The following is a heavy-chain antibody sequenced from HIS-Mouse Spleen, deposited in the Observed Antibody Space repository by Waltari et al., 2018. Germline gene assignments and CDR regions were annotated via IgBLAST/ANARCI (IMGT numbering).Heavy chain of an antibody. CDR2: INHSGST. CDR3: ARAPPLPGY. J-gene: IGHJ4*02. Sequence: QVQLQQWGARLLKPSETLSPTCAVHGGSFSVYYWSWIRQPPGKGLEWIGEINHSGSTNYNPSLKSRVTISVDTSKNQFSLKLSSVTAADTAVYYCARAPPLPGYWGQGTLVTVSS. CDR1: GGSFSVYY. V-gene: IGHV4-34*01.